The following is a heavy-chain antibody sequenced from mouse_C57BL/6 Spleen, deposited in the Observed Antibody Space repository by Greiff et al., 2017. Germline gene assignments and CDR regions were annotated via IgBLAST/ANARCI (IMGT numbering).Heavy chain of an antibody. CDR1: GYAFSSYW. Sequence: QVQLQQSGAELVKPGASVTISCKASGYAFSSYWMNWVKQRPGKGLEWIGQIYPGDGDTTYNGKLKGKVTLTADKSSSTAYMHLCSLTSEDSAVYSCARARITTVVEGVFAYWGQGTLVTVSA. D-gene: IGHD1-1*01. V-gene: IGHV1-80*01. CDR3: ARARITTVVEGVFAY. J-gene: IGHJ3*01. CDR2: IYPGDGDT.